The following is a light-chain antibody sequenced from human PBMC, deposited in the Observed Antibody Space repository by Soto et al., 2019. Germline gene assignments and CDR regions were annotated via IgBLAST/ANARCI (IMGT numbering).Light chain of an antibody. CDR1: SSDVGGYNY. CDR3: SSYATISTLHV. V-gene: IGLV2-14*01. CDR2: EVN. J-gene: IGLJ1*01. Sequence: QSVLTQPPSASGSPGQSVTISCTGTSSDVGGYNYISWYQQHPGKAPKLMIYEVNNRPSGVSNRFSGSKSGNTASLTISGLQAEDEADYYCSSYATISTLHVFGAGTKVTVL.